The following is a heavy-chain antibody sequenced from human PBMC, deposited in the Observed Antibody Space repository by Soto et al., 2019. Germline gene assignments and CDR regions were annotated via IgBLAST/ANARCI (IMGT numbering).Heavy chain of an antibody. CDR1: GYTFTSYD. Sequence: ASVKVSCKASGYTFTSYDINWVRQATGQGLEWMGWMNPNRGNTGYAQKFQGRVTMTRNTSISTAYMELSSLRSEDTAVYYCARGQVTSPLLWFGEASGFDPWGQGTLVTVSS. V-gene: IGHV1-8*01. D-gene: IGHD3-10*01. CDR2: MNPNRGNT. J-gene: IGHJ5*02. CDR3: ARGQVTSPLLWFGEASGFDP.